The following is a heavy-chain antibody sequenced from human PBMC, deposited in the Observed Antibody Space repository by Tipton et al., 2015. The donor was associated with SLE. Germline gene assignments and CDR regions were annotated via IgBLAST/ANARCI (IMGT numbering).Heavy chain of an antibody. D-gene: IGHD7-27*01. Sequence: TLSLTCAVYGGSFSGYYWSWIRQPPGKGLEWIGEINHSGSTNYNPSLKSRVTISVDTSKNQFSLKLSSVTAADTAVYYCARDRGTGADYWGQGTLVTVSS. V-gene: IGHV4-34*01. J-gene: IGHJ4*02. CDR2: INHSGST. CDR1: GGSFSGYY. CDR3: ARDRGTGADY.